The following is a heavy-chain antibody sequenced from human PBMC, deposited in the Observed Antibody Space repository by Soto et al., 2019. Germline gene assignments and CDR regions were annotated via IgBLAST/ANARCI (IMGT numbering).Heavy chain of an antibody. D-gene: IGHD5-12*01. V-gene: IGHV3-23*01. Sequence: GGSLRLSCAASGFTFSSYAMTWVRQAPGKGLEWVSAISYSGVSTYYADSVKGRFTISRDSSENTLSLQMNSLGVDDTAVYCCARTRGYSDYDLDYWGQGTLVTVSS. CDR2: ISYSGVST. CDR1: GFTFSSYA. J-gene: IGHJ4*02. CDR3: ARTRGYSDYDLDY.